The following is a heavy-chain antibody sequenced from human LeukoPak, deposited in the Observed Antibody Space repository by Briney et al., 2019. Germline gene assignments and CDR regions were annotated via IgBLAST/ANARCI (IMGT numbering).Heavy chain of an antibody. D-gene: IGHD6-13*01. J-gene: IGHJ4*02. CDR1: GFTFSSYW. V-gene: IGHV3-74*01. CDR2: INSDGSST. Sequence: GGSLRLSCAASGFTFSSYWMHWVRQAPGKGLVWVSRINSDGSSTSYADSVKGRFTISRDNAKNTLYLQMNSLRAEDTAVYYCARIAAAPIEYYFDYWGQGTLVTVSS. CDR3: ARIAAAPIEYYFDY.